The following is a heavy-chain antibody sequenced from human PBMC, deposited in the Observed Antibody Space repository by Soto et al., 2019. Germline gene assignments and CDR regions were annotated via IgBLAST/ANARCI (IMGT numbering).Heavy chain of an antibody. CDR2: LYYSGST. J-gene: IGHJ6*02. CDR3: ARDLGDRAGYYYYYYGMDV. CDR1: GGSISSGGYY. D-gene: IGHD5-18*01. V-gene: IGHV4-31*03. Sequence: PSETLSLTCTVSGGSISSGGYYWSWIRQHPGKGLEWIGYLYYSGSTYYNPSLKSRVTISVDTSKNQFSLKLSSVTAADTAVYYCARDLGDRAGYYYYYYGMDVWGQGTTVTVSS.